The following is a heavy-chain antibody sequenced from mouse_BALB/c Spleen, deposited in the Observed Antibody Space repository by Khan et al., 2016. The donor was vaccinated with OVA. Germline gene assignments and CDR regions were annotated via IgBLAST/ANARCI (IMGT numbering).Heavy chain of an antibody. J-gene: IGHJ3*01. CDR2: INPYNDYT. CDR1: GYTFTNHH. Sequence: VQLQQSGAELVRPGASVKISCKAFGYTFTNHHINWVKQRPGQGLDWIGYINPYNDYTNHNQKFKGKATLTVDKSSRKAYMEISSLTSEDSAVYYCANPRQLGLVGWFTYWGQGTLVTVSA. V-gene: IGHV1S45*01. CDR3: ANPRQLGLVGWFTY. D-gene: IGHD3-2*01.